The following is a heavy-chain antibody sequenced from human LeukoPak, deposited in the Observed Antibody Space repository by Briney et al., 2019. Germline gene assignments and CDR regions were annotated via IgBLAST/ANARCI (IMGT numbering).Heavy chain of an antibody. CDR2: IFYDGSTQ. CDR1: GFTFSSFS. J-gene: IGHJ4*02. CDR3: ARVDCRSTSCSPFDY. Sequence: GRSLRLSCAASGFTFSSFSMHWVRQAPGKGLEWLAVIFYDGSTQYYADSVRGRFTASRDNSKDTLYLQMTSLRVEDTAVYYCARVDCRSTSCSPFDYWGQGTLVTVSS. V-gene: IGHV3-30*04. D-gene: IGHD2-2*01.